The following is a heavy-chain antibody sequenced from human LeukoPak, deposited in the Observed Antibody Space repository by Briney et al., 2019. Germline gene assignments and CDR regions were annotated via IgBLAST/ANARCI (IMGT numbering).Heavy chain of an antibody. D-gene: IGHD6-13*01. CDR1: GFTFSSYW. CDR3: AKDSAYSSRWYSSFDH. V-gene: IGHV3-23*01. Sequence: PGGSLRLSCAASGFTFSSYWMHWVRQAPGKGLEWVSPISGSGDTTYYADSVKGRFTISRDNSKNTLYLQMNSLRAEDTAVYYCAKDSAYSSRWYSSFDHWGQGTLVTVSS. J-gene: IGHJ4*02. CDR2: ISGSGDTT.